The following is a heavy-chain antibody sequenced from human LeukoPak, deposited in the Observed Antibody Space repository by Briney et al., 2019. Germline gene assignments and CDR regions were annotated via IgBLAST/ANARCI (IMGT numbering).Heavy chain of an antibody. CDR3: ARVGWADGVDY. D-gene: IGHD1-26*01. V-gene: IGHV3-48*04. CDR1: GFTFSRFS. CDR2: ISSSGSTI. J-gene: IGHJ4*02. Sequence: PGGSLRLSCAASGFTFSRFSMNWVRQAPGKGLEWVSYISSSGSTIYYADSVKGRFTISRDNAKNSLYLQMNSLRAEDTAVYYCARVGWADGVDYWGQGTLVTVSS.